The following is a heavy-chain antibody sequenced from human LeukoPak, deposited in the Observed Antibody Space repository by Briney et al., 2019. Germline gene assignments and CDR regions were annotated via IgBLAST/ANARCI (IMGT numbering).Heavy chain of an antibody. CDR2: IRYDGSNK. J-gene: IGHJ4*02. V-gene: IGHV3-30*02. D-gene: IGHD2-2*01. CDR3: AKDPRKGGLPASFGY. CDR1: GFTFSSYG. Sequence: GGSLRLSCAASGFTFSSYGMHWVRQAPGKGLEWVAFIRYDGSNKYYADSVKGRFTISRDNSKNTLYLQMNSLRAEDTAVYYCAKDPRKGGLPASFGYWGQGTLVTVSS.